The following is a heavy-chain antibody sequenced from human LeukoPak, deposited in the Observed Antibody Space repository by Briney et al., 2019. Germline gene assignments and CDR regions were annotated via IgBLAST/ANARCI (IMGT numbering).Heavy chain of an antibody. J-gene: IGHJ6*03. CDR2: INPSGGST. CDR1: GYTFTSYY. Sequence: ASVKVSCKASGYTFTSYYMHWVRQAPGQGLEWMGIINPSGGSTSYAQKFQGRVTMTRDTSTSTAYMELSSLRSEDTAVYYCARESPGYCSSTSCYDYYYMDVWGKGTTVTVSS. V-gene: IGHV1-46*01. D-gene: IGHD2-2*01. CDR3: ARESPGYCSSTSCYDYYYMDV.